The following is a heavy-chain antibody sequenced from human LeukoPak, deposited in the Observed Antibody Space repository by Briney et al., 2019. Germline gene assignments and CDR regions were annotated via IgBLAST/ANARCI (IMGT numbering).Heavy chain of an antibody. CDR1: GFTFSDYY. CDR2: ICDTGSTI. V-gene: IGHV3-11*04. CDR3: ARDRVGSADFWSGYYTGTFEY. Sequence: PGGSLRLSCAASGFTFSDYYMSWIRQAPGKGLEWVSYICDTGSTIYYADSVKGRFTISRDNAKNSLYLQMNSLRPEDTAVYYCARDRVGSADFWSGYYTGTFEYWGQGTLVTASS. D-gene: IGHD3-3*01. J-gene: IGHJ4*02.